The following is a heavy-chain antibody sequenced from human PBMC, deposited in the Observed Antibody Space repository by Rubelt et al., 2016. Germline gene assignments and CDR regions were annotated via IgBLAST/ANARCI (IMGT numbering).Heavy chain of an antibody. CDR1: GFTFSRNAM. Sequence: VQLLESGGGLVQPGGSLRLSCAASGFTFSRNAMNWVRQAPGKGLEWIGEISHSGSTTYNPSLKSRVTVSVDTSKNQLSLKVTSLTAAYTAVYFCATRLPTDYWSQGTPVTV. D-gene: IGHD2-15*01. CDR2: ISHSGST. V-gene: IGHV4-4*01. CDR3: ATRLPTDY. J-gene: IGHJ4*02.